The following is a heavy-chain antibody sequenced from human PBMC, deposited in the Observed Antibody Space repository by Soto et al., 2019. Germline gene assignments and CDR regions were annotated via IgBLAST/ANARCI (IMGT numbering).Heavy chain of an antibody. J-gene: IGHJ4*02. D-gene: IGHD3-10*01. CDR3: ARGGAYYDGSGSVTYFDY. CDR2: IYYSGST. CDR1: GGSISSGGYY. V-gene: IGHV4-31*03. Sequence: PSETLSLTCTVSGGSISSGGYYWSWIRQHPGKGLGWIGYIYYSGSTYYNPSLKSRLTISVDTSKNQFSLKLSSVTAADTAVYYCARGGAYYDGSGSVTYFDYWGQGTLVTVSS.